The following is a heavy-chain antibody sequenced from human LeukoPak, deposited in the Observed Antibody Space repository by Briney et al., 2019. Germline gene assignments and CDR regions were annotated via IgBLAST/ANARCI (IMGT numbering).Heavy chain of an antibody. CDR1: GYTFTGYY. D-gene: IGHD1-26*01. V-gene: IGHV1-2*02. CDR2: INPTSGGT. CDR3: ARDRILGARDAFDI. Sequence: ASVKVSCKASGYTFTGYYIHWVRQAPGQGLEWMGWINPTSGGTNYAQKFQGRVTMTRDTSISTAYMELSRLRSDDTAVFYCARDRILGARDAFDIWGQGTMVTVS. J-gene: IGHJ3*02.